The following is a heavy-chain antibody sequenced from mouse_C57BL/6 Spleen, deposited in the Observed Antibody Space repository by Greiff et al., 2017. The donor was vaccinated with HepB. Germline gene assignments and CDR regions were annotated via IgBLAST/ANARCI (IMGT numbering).Heavy chain of an antibody. V-gene: IGHV1-81*01. CDR1: GYTFTSYG. D-gene: IGHD4-1*01. CDR2: IYPRSGNT. Sequence: QVQLKESGAELARPGASVKLSCKASGYTFTSYGISWVKQRTGQGLEWIGEIYPRSGNTYYNEKFKGKATLTADKSSSTAYMELRSLTSEDSAVYFCARSTGTWYFDVWGTGTTVTVSS. CDR3: ARSTGTWYFDV. J-gene: IGHJ1*03.